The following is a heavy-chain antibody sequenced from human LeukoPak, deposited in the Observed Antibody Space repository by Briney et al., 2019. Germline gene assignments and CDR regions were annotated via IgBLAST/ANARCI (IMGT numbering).Heavy chain of an antibody. D-gene: IGHD1-26*01. CDR2: IYSSGNT. Sequence: PSDTLSLTCSFSGDSISTYYWSWIRQSPGKGLEGIGHIYSSGNTDYNSSLKSRVTISVDTSKSQFSLRLSSVTATDTAVYYCARLRWQLVGPYFDYWGQGILVTVSS. V-gene: IGHV4-59*07. CDR1: GDSISTYY. CDR3: ARLRWQLVGPYFDY. J-gene: IGHJ4*02.